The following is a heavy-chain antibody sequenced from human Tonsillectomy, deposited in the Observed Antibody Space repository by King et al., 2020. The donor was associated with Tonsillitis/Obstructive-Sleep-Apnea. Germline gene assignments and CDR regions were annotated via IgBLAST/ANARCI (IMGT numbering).Heavy chain of an antibody. CDR1: GYTFTGYY. Sequence: VQLVESGAEVKKPGASVKVSCKASGYTFTGYYMHWVRQAPGQGLEWMGRINPNGGGANYAQKFQGRVTITRDTSISTAYMGVSRLRSDDTAVFYCARDVSLYSSSWGDAFDIWGQGTMVTVSS. CDR3: ARDVSLYSSSWGDAFDI. J-gene: IGHJ3*02. V-gene: IGHV1-2*06. D-gene: IGHD6-13*01. CDR2: INPNGGGA.